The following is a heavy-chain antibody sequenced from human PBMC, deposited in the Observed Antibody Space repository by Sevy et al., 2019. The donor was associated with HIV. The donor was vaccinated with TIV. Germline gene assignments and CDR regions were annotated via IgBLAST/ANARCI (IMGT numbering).Heavy chain of an antibody. Sequence: GGSLRLSCAASGFAFSTHAMHWVRQAPGKGLEWVAVISYEGTETFYAASVEGRFTISRDNSKSMLSLQINSLKPEDTAGYYCARDGGYSIKWYPLYWGHGTLVTVSS. CDR2: ISYEGTET. J-gene: IGHJ4*01. D-gene: IGHD1-26*01. CDR3: ARDGGYSIKWYPLY. CDR1: GFAFSTHA. V-gene: IGHV3-30-3*01.